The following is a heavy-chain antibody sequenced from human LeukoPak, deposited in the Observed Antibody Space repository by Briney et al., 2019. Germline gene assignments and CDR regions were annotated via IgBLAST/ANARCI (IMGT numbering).Heavy chain of an antibody. D-gene: IGHD1-14*01. CDR3: ARGGTFYRRTLLNYFDY. CDR1: GGTFSSYC. V-gene: IGHV1-69*05. Sequence: ASVKVSCKASGGTFSSYCISWVRQAPGQGLEWMGGIIPISGTANYAQRFQGRVTFTTDESTSTAYMELTSLRSEDTAVYYCARGGTFYRRTLLNYFDYWGQGSLVTVSS. J-gene: IGHJ4*02. CDR2: IIPISGTA.